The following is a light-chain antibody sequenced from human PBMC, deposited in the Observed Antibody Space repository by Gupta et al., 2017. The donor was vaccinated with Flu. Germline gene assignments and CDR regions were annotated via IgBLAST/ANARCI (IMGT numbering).Light chain of an antibody. CDR1: NVGSKS. CDR2: DAR. Sequence: SYVLTPPPSVSVAPGQTARITCGGNNVGSKSVHWYQQKPGQAPVLVVYDARNRPSGIPERFSGSNSGNTATLTIIRVEAGEEADYYCQVWDSSSDHRVFGGGTKLTVL. J-gene: IGLJ3*02. CDR3: QVWDSSSDHRV. V-gene: IGLV3-21*02.